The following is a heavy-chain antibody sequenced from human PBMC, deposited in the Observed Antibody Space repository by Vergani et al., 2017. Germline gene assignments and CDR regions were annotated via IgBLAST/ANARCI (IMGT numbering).Heavy chain of an antibody. CDR2: VEDSGYF. Sequence: QVQLQESGPGLVRPSETLSLTCTVSGGSLSGYYWNWIRQTPGEGLEWIGYVEDSGYFNYNPSLKTRVSMSSDTSNNQFSLMLSSATVADTAVYYCARSIVRPNPPYYFDNWGQGTLVTVSS. CDR1: GGSLSGYY. J-gene: IGHJ4*02. CDR3: ARSIVRPNPPYYFDN. V-gene: IGHV4-59*01. D-gene: IGHD1-14*01.